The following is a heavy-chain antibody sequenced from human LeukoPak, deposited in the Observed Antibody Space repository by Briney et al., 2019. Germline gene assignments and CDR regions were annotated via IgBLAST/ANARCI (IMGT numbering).Heavy chain of an antibody. Sequence: GGSLRLSCAASGFTFSSYWMSWVRQAPGKGLEWVANIKQDGSEKYYVDSVKGRFTISRDNAKNSLYLQMNSLRAEDTALYYCARDPMTTVVLTPYYFDYWGQGTLVTVSS. V-gene: IGHV3-7*03. D-gene: IGHD4-23*01. J-gene: IGHJ4*02. CDR3: ARDPMTTVVLTPYYFDY. CDR1: GFTFSSYW. CDR2: IKQDGSEK.